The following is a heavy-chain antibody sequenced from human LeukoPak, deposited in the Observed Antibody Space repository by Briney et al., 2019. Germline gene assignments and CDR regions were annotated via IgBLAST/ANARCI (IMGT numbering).Heavy chain of an antibody. J-gene: IGHJ5*02. Sequence: ASVKVSCKASGYTFTSYDINWVRQATGQGLEWMGWMNPNSGNTGYAQKFQGRVTMTRKTSISTAYMELSSLRSEDTAVYYCARGLYCSSTSCYGRFDPWGQGTLVTVSS. CDR1: GYTFTSYD. CDR2: MNPNSGNT. CDR3: ARGLYCSSTSCYGRFDP. V-gene: IGHV1-8*01. D-gene: IGHD2-2*01.